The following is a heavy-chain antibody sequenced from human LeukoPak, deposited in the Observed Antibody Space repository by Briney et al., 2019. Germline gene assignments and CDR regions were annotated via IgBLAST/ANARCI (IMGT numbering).Heavy chain of an antibody. Sequence: KTGESLKISCETSGYTFTKFWVGWVRQTPGKGLEWLGMIYPDDSDTRYSPSFQGQVTMSVDKSISIVYLQWSSLKASDTAIYYCVRGKGSGTYYGFEYWGQGTVVSVVS. CDR3: VRGKGSGTYYGFEY. D-gene: IGHD3-10*01. J-gene: IGHJ4*02. CDR1: GYTFTKFW. CDR2: IYPDDSDT. V-gene: IGHV5-51*01.